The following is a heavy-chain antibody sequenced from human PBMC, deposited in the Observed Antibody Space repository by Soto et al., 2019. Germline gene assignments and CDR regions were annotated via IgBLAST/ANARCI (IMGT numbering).Heavy chain of an antibody. CDR3: ARERYYGMDV. CDR1: GGSISSYY. Sequence: LSLTCTVSGGSISSYYWSWIRQPPGKGLEWIGYIYYSGSTNYNPSLKSRVTISVDTSKNQFSLKLSSVTAADTAVYYCARERYYGMDVWGQGTTVTVSS. V-gene: IGHV4-59*01. CDR2: IYYSGST. J-gene: IGHJ6*02.